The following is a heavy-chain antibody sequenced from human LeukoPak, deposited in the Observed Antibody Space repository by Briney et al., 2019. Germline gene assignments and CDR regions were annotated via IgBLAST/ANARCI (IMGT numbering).Heavy chain of an antibody. V-gene: IGHV1-69*02. J-gene: IGHJ4*02. CDR3: ARGSNYFSLGFGY. D-gene: IGHD4-11*01. CDR2: IIPILGIA. CDR1: GGTFSSYT. Sequence: ASVKVSCKASGGTFSSYTISWVRQAPGQGLEWMGRIIPILGIANYAQKFQGRVTITADKSTSTAYVELSSLRSEDTAVYYCARGSNYFSLGFGYWGQGTLVTVSS.